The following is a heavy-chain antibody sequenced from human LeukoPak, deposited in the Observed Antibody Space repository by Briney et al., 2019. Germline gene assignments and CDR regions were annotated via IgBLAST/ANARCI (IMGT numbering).Heavy chain of an antibody. D-gene: IGHD3-10*01. Sequence: PGGSLRLSCAASGFTFSSYAMSWVRQAPGKGLEWVSAISDSGGSTYYADSVKGRFTISRDNSKNTLYLQMNSLRAEDTAVYYCSKGGPIIWFGENWGQGTLVTVSS. CDR1: GFTFSSYA. J-gene: IGHJ4*02. CDR2: ISDSGGST. V-gene: IGHV3-23*01. CDR3: SKGGPIIWFGEN.